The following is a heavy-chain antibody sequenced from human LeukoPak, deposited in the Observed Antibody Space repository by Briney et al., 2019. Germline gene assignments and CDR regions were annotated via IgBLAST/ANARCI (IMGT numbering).Heavy chain of an antibody. Sequence: SETLSLTCAVYGGSFSGYYWSWIRQPAGKGLEWIGRIYTSGSTNYNPSLKSRVTMSVDTSKNQFSLKLSSVTAADTAVYYCARGYDSSGYYHYYFDYWGQGALVTVSS. CDR1: GGSFSGYY. V-gene: IGHV4-59*10. D-gene: IGHD3-22*01. J-gene: IGHJ4*02. CDR2: IYTSGST. CDR3: ARGYDSSGYYHYYFDY.